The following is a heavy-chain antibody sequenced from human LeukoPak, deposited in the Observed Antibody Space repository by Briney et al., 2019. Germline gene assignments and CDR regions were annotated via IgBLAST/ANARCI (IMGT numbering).Heavy chain of an antibody. V-gene: IGHV3-48*02. CDR3: EGFAGHDY. CDR1: GLIYSSHR. CDR2: ISSSGSSI. Sequence: GGSLRLSCASCGLIYSSHRMHGLRQAPGKGLEWVSYISSSGSSIYYADSVKGRFTISRDNAKNSLYLQMDSLRDEDTAVYYCEGFAGHDYWGQGTLVTVSS. D-gene: IGHD3-10*01. J-gene: IGHJ4*02.